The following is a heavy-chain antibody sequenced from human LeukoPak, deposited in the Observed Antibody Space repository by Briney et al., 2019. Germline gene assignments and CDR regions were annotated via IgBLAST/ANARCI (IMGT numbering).Heavy chain of an antibody. CDR1: GFTFSNYN. CDR2: ISSSSGYI. CDR3: AGDRASYSYGLPAY. D-gene: IGHD5-18*01. V-gene: IGHV3-21*01. Sequence: GGSLRLSCAASGFTFSNYNINWVRQAPGKGLEWVSSISSSSGYIYYPDSVKGRFTISRDNAQNSLYLQMSSLRAEDTAVYYCAGDRASYSYGLPAYWGQGTLVTVSS. J-gene: IGHJ4*02.